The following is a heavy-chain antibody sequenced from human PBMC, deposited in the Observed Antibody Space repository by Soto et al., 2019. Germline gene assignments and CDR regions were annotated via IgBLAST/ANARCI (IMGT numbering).Heavy chain of an antibody. J-gene: IGHJ4*02. CDR3: SSAYFYDSSAYYSRDF. Sequence: GGSLRLSCTASGLSFGELSVKWFRQAPGKGLEWIGLIRGKPFGGTTEYAASVKGRFTISGEDFTSIAYLQMNSLKTEDTAVYCFSSAYFYDSSAYYSRDFWGPGTMVTVSS. D-gene: IGHD3-22*01. CDR1: GLSFGELS. CDR2: IRGKPFGGTT. V-gene: IGHV3-49*03.